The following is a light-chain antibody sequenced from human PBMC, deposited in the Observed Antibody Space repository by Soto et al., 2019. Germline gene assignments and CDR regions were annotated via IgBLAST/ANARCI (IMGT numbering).Light chain of an antibody. Sequence: QTVVTQEPSLTVSPGGTVTLTCASSTGAVTSGYYPNWFQQKPGQAPRALIYSIRNKHSWTPARFSGSLLGGKAALTLTGVQPEDEAEYYCLLYYGGGWVFGGGTKVTVL. CDR2: SIR. CDR3: LLYYGGGWV. CDR1: TGAVTSGYY. V-gene: IGLV7-43*01. J-gene: IGLJ3*02.